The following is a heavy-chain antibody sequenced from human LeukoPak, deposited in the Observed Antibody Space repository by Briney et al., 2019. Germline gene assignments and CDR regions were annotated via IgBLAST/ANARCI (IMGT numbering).Heavy chain of an antibody. Sequence: SQTLSLSCAISGDSVSSTSAAWNWISQSPSRGLEWLGRTYFRSQWYSDYAGSVRGRISINADTSKNQFSLQLNSVTPEDTAIYFCARYTYTFYLDYWGQGTVVTVSS. CDR3: ARYTYTFYLDY. CDR1: GDSVSSTSAA. J-gene: IGHJ4*02. CDR2: TYFRSQWYS. D-gene: IGHD2/OR15-2a*01. V-gene: IGHV6-1*01.